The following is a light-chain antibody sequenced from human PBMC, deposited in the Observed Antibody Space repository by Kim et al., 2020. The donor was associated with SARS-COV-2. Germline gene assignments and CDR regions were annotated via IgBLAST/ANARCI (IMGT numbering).Light chain of an antibody. CDR1: SSDVVGYKY. V-gene: IGLV2-14*03. Sequence: GQSIPTSCTGTSSDVVGYKYVSWYQQHPGTAPKLMIYDVSNRPSGVSNRFSGSKSGNTASLTISGLQAEDEADYYCSSYTSSSTVVFGGGTQLTVL. CDR2: DVS. CDR3: SSYTSSSTVV. J-gene: IGLJ2*01.